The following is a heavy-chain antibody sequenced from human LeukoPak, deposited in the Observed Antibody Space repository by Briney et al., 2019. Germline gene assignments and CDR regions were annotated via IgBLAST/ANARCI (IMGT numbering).Heavy chain of an antibody. J-gene: IGHJ6*04. CDR3: AKCFSMIRGLRGTYYYYGMDV. CDR2: ISASGGST. Sequence: GGSLRLSCAASGFTFDNYAMNWVRQAPGKGLEWVSSISASGGSTYYADSVKGRFTISRDNSNKILYLQMNSLRAEDTAVYYCAKCFSMIRGLRGTYYYYGMDVWGRGTTVTVSS. V-gene: IGHV3-23*01. D-gene: IGHD3-10*01. CDR1: GFTFDNYA.